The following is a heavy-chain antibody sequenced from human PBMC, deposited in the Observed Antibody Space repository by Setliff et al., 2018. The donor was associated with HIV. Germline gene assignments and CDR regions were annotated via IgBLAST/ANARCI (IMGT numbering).Heavy chain of an antibody. CDR3: ARDGRHDRNRWYVTHQYFKH. CDR1: NVSINSYY. D-gene: IGHD2-15*01. Sequence: KTSETLSLTCTVSNVSINSYYWSWIRQPAGRALEWIGRISSSGTTNYNPSLKSRVKMSIDTSKKQFSLRLSSVTAADTAVYYCARDGRHDRNRWYVTHQYFKHWGQGTLVTVSS. CDR2: ISSSGTT. V-gene: IGHV4-4*07. J-gene: IGHJ1*01.